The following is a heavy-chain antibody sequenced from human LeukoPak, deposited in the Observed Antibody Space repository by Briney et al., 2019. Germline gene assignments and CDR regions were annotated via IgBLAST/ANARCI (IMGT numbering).Heavy chain of an antibody. D-gene: IGHD3-22*01. CDR2: LISKTDGGTP. Sequence: GGSLRLSCAASGFTFSNAWMSWVRQAPGKGLEWVVRLISKTDGGTPDYAAPVKGRFTISRDDSNNTLYLQTNSLKTEDTAVYYCTTDLVYYYSSGYILAVWWGQGSLVTVSS. CDR1: GFTFSNAW. CDR3: TTDLVYYYSSGYILAVW. J-gene: IGHJ1*01. V-gene: IGHV3-15*01.